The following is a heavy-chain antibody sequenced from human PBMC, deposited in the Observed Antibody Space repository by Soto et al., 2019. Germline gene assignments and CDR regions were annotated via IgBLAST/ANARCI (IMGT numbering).Heavy chain of an antibody. CDR2: IYSGGST. V-gene: IGHV3-66*01. J-gene: IGHJ4*02. D-gene: IGHD3-22*01. CDR1: GFTVSSNY. Sequence: EVQLVESGGGLVQPGGSLRLSCAASGFTVSSNYMSWVRQAPGKGLEWVSVIYSGGSTYYADSVKGRFTISRDNSKNTLYLQMNSLRAEDTAAYYCARASRNYYDSSGSLSYFDYWGQGTLVTVSS. CDR3: ARASRNYYDSSGSLSYFDY.